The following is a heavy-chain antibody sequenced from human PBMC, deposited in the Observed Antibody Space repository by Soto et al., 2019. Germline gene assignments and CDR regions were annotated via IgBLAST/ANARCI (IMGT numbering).Heavy chain of an antibody. CDR3: ARAPEQDWFDP. CDR2: IYYSGST. V-gene: IGHV4-59*01. D-gene: IGHD1-1*01. CDR1: GGSISSYY. Sequence: SETLSLTCTVSGGSISSYYWSWIRQPPGKGLEWIGYIYYSGSTNYNPSLKNRVTISVDTSKNQFSLKLSSVTAADTAVYYCARAPEQDWFDPWGQGTLVTVSS. J-gene: IGHJ5*02.